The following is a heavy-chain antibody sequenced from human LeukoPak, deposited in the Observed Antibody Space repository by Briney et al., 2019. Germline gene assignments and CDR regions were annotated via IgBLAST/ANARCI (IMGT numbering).Heavy chain of an antibody. J-gene: IGHJ3*02. CDR1: GGSFSGYY. CDR2: INHSGST. V-gene: IGHV4-34*01. D-gene: IGHD3-3*01. CDR3: ARGDDDFWSGSLGIRAFDI. Sequence: SETLSLTCAVYGGSFSGYYWSWIRQPPGKGLEWIGEINHSGSTNYNPSLKSRVTISVDTSKNQFSLKLSSVTAADTAVYYCARGDDDFWSGSLGIRAFDIWGQGTMVTVSS.